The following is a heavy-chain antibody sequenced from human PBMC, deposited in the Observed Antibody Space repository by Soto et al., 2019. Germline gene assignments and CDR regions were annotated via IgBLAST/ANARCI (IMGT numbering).Heavy chain of an antibody. J-gene: IGHJ4*02. D-gene: IGHD2-8*02. Sequence: QVQLQQWGAGLLKPSETLSLTCAVYGGSFSGYYWTWIRQPPGTGLEWIGEINHSGSTNYNPSLKCRVPMSVDTSKNQFSLKLTSVTAADTAVYYCARDKITGLFDYWGQGTLVTVSS. CDR3: ARDKITGLFDY. V-gene: IGHV4-34*01. CDR1: GGSFSGYY. CDR2: INHSGST.